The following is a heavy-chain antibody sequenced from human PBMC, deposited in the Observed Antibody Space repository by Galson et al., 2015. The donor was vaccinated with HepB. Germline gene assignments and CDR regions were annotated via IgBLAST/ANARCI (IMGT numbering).Heavy chain of an antibody. V-gene: IGHV4-59*01. CDR3: ARSIGGSGSYWAHFDY. D-gene: IGHD3-10*01. CDR1: GGSINGYY. J-gene: IGHJ4*02. CDR2: VYSTGRT. Sequence: SETLSLTCTVSGGSINGYYWNWIRQPPGKGLEWIGYVYSTGRTDYNPSLKSRLTISVDTSSSQFSLKLNSVTAADTAVYYCARSIGGSGSYWAHFDYWGQGTLVIVSS.